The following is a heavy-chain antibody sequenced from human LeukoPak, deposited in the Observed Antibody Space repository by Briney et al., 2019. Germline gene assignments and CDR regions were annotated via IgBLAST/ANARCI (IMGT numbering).Heavy chain of an antibody. CDR2: IYPGDSDA. CDR1: GYSFTSYW. CDR3: ASVYSSTSWDY. V-gene: IGHV5-51*01. Sequence: GESLKISCQGSGYSFTSYWIGWVRQMPGKGLEWMGIIYPGDSDARYSPSFQGQVTISADKSISTAYLQWSSLKASDTAMYYCASVYSSTSWDYWGQGTLVTVSS. J-gene: IGHJ4*02. D-gene: IGHD6-13*01.